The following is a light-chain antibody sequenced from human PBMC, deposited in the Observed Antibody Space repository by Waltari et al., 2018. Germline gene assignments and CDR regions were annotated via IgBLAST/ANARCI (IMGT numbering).Light chain of an antibody. Sequence: QSVLTQPPPVSGTPGQRVTIPCSGRTSNIGDGHDVHRYQHLPGTAPILLLYGNNKRPSGVPDRFSGSKSGTSASLAITGLQADDEADYFCQSFDNMLSGGVVFGGGTKLAVL. CDR2: GNN. CDR1: TSNIGDGHD. J-gene: IGLJ2*01. CDR3: QSFDNMLSGGVV. V-gene: IGLV1-40*01.